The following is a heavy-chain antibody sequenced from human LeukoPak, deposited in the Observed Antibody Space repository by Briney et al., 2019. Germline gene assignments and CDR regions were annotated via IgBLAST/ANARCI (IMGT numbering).Heavy chain of an antibody. Sequence: GASVKVSCKASGFTFTSSAVQWVRQARGQRLEWIGWIVVGSGKTNYAQRFQERVTITRDKSTSTVYMELSSLRSEDTAAYYCAAGDCCSTSCRYYYYYYMDVWGKGTTVTVSS. D-gene: IGHD2-2*01. CDR1: GFTFTSSA. V-gene: IGHV1-58*01. CDR3: AAGDCCSTSCRYYYYYYMDV. CDR2: IVVGSGKT. J-gene: IGHJ6*03.